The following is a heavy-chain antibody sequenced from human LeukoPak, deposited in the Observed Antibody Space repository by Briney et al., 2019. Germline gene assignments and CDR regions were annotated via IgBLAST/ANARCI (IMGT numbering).Heavy chain of an antibody. D-gene: IGHD4-17*01. J-gene: IGHJ4*02. CDR2: IYSDSGGST. V-gene: IGHV3-66*01. CDR3: ARGFTHDYGDYFDY. CDR1: GFTVSSNY. Sequence: PGGSLRLSCAASGFTVSSNYMSWVRQAPEKGLEWVSVIYSDSGGSTYYADSVKGRFTMSRDNSKNTLYLHMNSLRAEDTAVYYCARGFTHDYGDYFDYWGQGTLVTVSS.